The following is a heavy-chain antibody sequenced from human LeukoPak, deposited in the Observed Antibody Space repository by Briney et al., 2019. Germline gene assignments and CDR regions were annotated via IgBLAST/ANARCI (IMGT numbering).Heavy chain of an antibody. J-gene: IGHJ6*03. V-gene: IGHV6-1*01. D-gene: IGHD3-22*01. CDR2: TYYRSRWYN. Sequence: SQTLSLTCAISGDSVSSNSAAWNWIWQSPSRGLEWLGRTYYRSRWYNDYAVSVKSRITINPDTSKNQFSLQLNSVTPEDTAVYYCARDLYEYYYDSSGYSAYYYYYMDVWGKGTTVTVSS. CDR1: GDSVSSNSAA. CDR3: ARDLYEYYYDSSGYSAYYYYYMDV.